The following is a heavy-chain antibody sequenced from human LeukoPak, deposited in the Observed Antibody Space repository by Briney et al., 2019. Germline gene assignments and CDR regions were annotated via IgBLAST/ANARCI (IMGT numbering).Heavy chain of an antibody. Sequence: SETQSLTCAVSGYSISSGYYWGWIRQPPGKGLEWIGSIYHSGSTYYNPSLKSRVTISVDTSKNQFSLKLSSVTAADTAVYYCAVTSPLYYHSSGHHGDYWGQGTLVTVSS. CDR3: AVTSPLYYHSSGHHGDY. CDR2: IYHSGST. V-gene: IGHV4-38-2*01. J-gene: IGHJ4*02. CDR1: GYSISSGYY. D-gene: IGHD3-22*01.